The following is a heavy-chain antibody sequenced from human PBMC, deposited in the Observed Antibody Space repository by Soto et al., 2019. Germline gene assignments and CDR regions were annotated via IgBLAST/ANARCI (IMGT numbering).Heavy chain of an antibody. Sequence: QVQLQESGPGLVKPSQTLSLTCTVSGDSINSGDYNWNWIRQHPGKGLEWIGYSYLSGTIHYNPSLQSRVSISVDTSKNQFSLELRSVTAADTAVYYCATGDYWGQGNLVTVSS. CDR1: GDSINSGDYN. CDR3: ATGDY. V-gene: IGHV4-31*03. CDR2: SYLSGTI. J-gene: IGHJ4*02.